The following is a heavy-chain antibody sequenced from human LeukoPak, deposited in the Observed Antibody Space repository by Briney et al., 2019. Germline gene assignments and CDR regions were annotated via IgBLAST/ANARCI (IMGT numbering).Heavy chain of an antibody. Sequence: GGSLRLSCLGSGFAFRNYPMYWFRKAPGKGLEWMAVISYDGNTKYYADSVKGRFTISRDNAKNSLYLQLNSLRAEDTAVYYCARSLVVGATYPYHWGQGTLVTVSS. J-gene: IGHJ5*02. CDR2: ISYDGNTK. CDR1: GFAFRNYP. CDR3: ARSLVVGATYPYH. V-gene: IGHV3-30*04. D-gene: IGHD1-26*01.